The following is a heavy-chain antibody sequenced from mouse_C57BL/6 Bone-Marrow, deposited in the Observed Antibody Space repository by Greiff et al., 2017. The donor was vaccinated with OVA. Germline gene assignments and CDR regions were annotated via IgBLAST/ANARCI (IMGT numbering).Heavy chain of an antibody. Sequence: EVNVVESGGGLVQPGGSMKLSCAASGFTFSDAWMDWVRQSPEQGLEWVAEIRNKANNHATYYAESVKGRFTISRDDSTSSVYLQMNSLRAEDTCIYYCTRRNSSEDYWGQGTTLTVSS. CDR3: TRRNSSEDY. V-gene: IGHV6-6*01. CDR2: IRNKANNHAT. CDR1: GFTFSDAW. J-gene: IGHJ2*01. D-gene: IGHD3-2*02.